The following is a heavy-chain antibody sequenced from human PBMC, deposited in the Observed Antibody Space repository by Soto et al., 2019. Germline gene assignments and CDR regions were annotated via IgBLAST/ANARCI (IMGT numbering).Heavy chain of an antibody. J-gene: IGHJ4*02. CDR1: GDSISSSNW. Sequence: SETLSLTCTVSGDSISSSNWWNWVRQPPGKGLEWIGEIFHSGNINYNPSLKSRVTVSLDKSKNQFSLRLTYVTAADTAVYYCARYSSGSSDPRLDYWGQGTTVTVSS. V-gene: IGHV4-4*02. CDR2: IFHSGNI. D-gene: IGHD6-19*01. CDR3: ARYSSGSSDPRLDY.